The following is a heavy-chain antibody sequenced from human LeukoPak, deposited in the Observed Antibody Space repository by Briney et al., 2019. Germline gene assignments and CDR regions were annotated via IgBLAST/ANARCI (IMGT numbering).Heavy chain of an antibody. J-gene: IGHJ4*02. CDR1: GGSVSSSSHY. CDR3: ASLYGSGSYYPSDY. Sequence: SETLSLTCSVSGGSVSSSSHYWGWIRQSPGKGLEWIGSIFYNGNAYEDPSLKSRVTISADTSKNQFSLKLNSLTTADTAVYYCASLYGSGSYYPSDYWGQGTLVTVSS. D-gene: IGHD3-10*01. V-gene: IGHV4-39*07. CDR2: IFYNGNA.